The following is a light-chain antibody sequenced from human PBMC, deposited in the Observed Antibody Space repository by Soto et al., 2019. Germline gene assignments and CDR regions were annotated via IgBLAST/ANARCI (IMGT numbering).Light chain of an antibody. Sequence: EIVLTQSPATLSLSPGERATLSCRASQSVSSYLALYQQKPGQAPRLLIYDASNRATGIPARFSGSVSGTDFTLTISSLEPEDFAVYYCQQRSNWPPTFGQGTKLEIK. V-gene: IGKV3-11*01. CDR1: QSVSSY. J-gene: IGKJ2*01. CDR3: QQRSNWPPT. CDR2: DAS.